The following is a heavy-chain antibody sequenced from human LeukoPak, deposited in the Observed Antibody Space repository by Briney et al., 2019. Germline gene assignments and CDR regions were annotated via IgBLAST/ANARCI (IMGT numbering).Heavy chain of an antibody. J-gene: IGHJ6*03. CDR2: ISYSSTYI. Sequence: GGSLRLSCAASGFTFSSYNMNWVRQAPGKGLEWVSSISYSSTYIYSADSVKGRFTISRDNAKNSLYLQMNSLRAEDTAVYYCARVLSNFYYMDVWGKGTTVTVSS. CDR1: GFTFSSYN. CDR3: ARVLSNFYYMDV. V-gene: IGHV3-21*01. D-gene: IGHD6-13*01.